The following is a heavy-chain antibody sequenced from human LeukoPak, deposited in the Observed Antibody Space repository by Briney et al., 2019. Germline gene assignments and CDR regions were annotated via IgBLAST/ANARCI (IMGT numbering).Heavy chain of an antibody. V-gene: IGHV3-11*01. CDR1: GFTFSDYY. D-gene: IGHD5-24*01. CDR3: ASPEMARDGTYAMDV. J-gene: IGHJ6*02. Sequence: PGGSLRLSCAASGFTFSDYYMSWIRQAPGKGLEWVSYISSSGSTIYYADSMKGRFTISRDNSKNTLYLQMNSLRAEDTAVYYCASPEMARDGTYAMDVWGQGTTVTVSS. CDR2: ISSSGSTI.